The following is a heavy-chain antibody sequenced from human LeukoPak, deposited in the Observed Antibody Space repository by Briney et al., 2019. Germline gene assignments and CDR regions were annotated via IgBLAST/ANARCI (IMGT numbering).Heavy chain of an antibody. V-gene: IGHV3-53*01. CDR2: IYSGGST. CDR1: GFTVSSNY. J-gene: IGHJ4*02. Sequence: PGGSLRLSCAASGFTVSSNYMSWVRQAPGKGPEWVSVIYSGGSTYYADSVKGRFTISRVNSKNTLHLQMNSLRAEDTAVYYCAREFPEYSSSWYGYFDYWGQGTLVTVSS. D-gene: IGHD6-13*01. CDR3: AREFPEYSSSWYGYFDY.